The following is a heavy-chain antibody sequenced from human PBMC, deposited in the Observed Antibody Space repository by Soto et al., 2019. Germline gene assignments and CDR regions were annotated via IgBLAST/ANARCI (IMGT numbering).Heavy chain of an antibody. Sequence: EVRLVESGGGLVKPGGSLRLSCVASGFTFTSFTMNWVRQAPGKGLEWVSSISSSSAYVHYAASVKGLFTISRDNAKDSLFLQMNSLRVDDSAVYYCARDGLTFGGDWGQGTLVAVSS. J-gene: IGHJ4*02. D-gene: IGHD3-16*01. CDR2: ISSSSAYV. V-gene: IGHV3-21*02. CDR1: GFTFTSFT. CDR3: ARDGLTFGGD.